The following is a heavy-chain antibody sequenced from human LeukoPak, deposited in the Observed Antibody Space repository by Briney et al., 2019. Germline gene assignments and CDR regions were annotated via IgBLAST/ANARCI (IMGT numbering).Heavy chain of an antibody. V-gene: IGHV4-31*03. Sequence: SETLSLTCTVSGGSISSGGYYWSWIRQHPGKGLEWIGYIYYSGSTYYNPSLKSRVTISVDTSKNQFSLKLSSVTAADTAVYYCASLTGTIGTLDYWGQGTLVTVSS. CDR3: ASLTGTIGTLDY. CDR1: GGSISSGGYY. J-gene: IGHJ4*02. CDR2: IYYSGST. D-gene: IGHD1-20*01.